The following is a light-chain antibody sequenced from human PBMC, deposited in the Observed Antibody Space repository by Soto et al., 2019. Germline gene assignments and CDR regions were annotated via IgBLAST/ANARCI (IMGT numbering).Light chain of an antibody. J-gene: IGKJ2*01. V-gene: IGKV1-6*01. CDR2: AAS. CDR3: LQDYNYPRT. CDR1: QGIRND. Sequence: ALQMTQSPSSLSASVGDRVTITCRASQGIRNDLGWYQQKPGKTPTLLIYAASSLQSGVPSRFRGSGSGTDFTLTISSLQPEDFATYYCLQDYNYPRTFGQGTRLEIK.